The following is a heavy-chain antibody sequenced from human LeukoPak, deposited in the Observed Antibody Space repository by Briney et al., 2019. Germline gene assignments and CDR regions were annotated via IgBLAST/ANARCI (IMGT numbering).Heavy chain of an antibody. J-gene: IGHJ4*02. V-gene: IGHV3-30*04. CDR1: GFTFSSYA. CDR2: ISYDGSNK. CDR3: ARTGLTYLTTVTTWFDY. Sequence: GGSLRLPCAASGFTFSSYAMYWVRQAPGKGLEWVAVISYDGSNKYYADSVKGRFTISRDNFKNTLYLQMNSLRAEDTAVYYCARTGLTYLTTVTTWFDYWGQGTLVTVSS. D-gene: IGHD4-17*01.